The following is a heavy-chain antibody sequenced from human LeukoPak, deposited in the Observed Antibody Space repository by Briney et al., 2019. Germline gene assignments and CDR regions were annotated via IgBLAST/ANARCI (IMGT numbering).Heavy chain of an antibody. J-gene: IGHJ3*02. D-gene: IGHD3-10*01. V-gene: IGHV1-8*01. CDR2: MNPNSGNT. CDR1: GYTFTSYD. Sequence: ASVKVSCKASGYTFTSYDINWVRQATGQGLEWMGWMNPNSGNTGYAQKFQGRVTMTRNTSISTAYMELSSLRSEDMAVYYCARDKGHFYGSGSYYNVYAFDIWGQGTMVTVSS. CDR3: ARDKGHFYGSGSYYNVYAFDI.